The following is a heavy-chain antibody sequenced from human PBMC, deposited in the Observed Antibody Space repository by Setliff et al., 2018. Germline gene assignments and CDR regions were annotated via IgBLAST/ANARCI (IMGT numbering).Heavy chain of an antibody. D-gene: IGHD3-10*01. J-gene: IGHJ4*02. Sequence: KTSETLSLTCDVFGGSFSGYFWAWIRQSPGKGLEWIGDVNDSGSANYKPSLKSRLTISRDTSKNQLSLNLSSVTAADTAVYYCARGRYYGSGSYSLWGQGTLVTVSS. V-gene: IGHV4-34*01. CDR2: VNDSGSA. CDR1: GGSFSGYF. CDR3: ARGRYYGSGSYSL.